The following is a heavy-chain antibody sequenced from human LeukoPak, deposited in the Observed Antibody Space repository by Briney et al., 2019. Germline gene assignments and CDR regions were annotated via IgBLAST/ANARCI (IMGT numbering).Heavy chain of an antibody. Sequence: SVKVSCKASGFTFTSSAMQWVRQARGQRLEWIGWIVVGSGNTNYAQKFQERVTITRDTSTSTVYMELSSLRSEDTAVYYCATLGYYDSSGPDAFDIWGQGTMVTVSS. J-gene: IGHJ3*02. V-gene: IGHV1-58*02. CDR1: GFTFTSSA. CDR2: IVVGSGNT. CDR3: ATLGYYDSSGPDAFDI. D-gene: IGHD3-22*01.